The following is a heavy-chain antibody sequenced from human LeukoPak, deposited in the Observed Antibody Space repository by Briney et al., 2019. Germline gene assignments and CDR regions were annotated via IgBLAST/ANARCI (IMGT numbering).Heavy chain of an antibody. CDR3: ASRQLYYYGSGRRDY. CDR1: GGSFSGYY. Sequence: SETLSLTCAVYGGSFSGYYWSWIRQPPGKGLEWIGEINHSGSTNYNPSLKSRVTISVDTSKNQFSLKLSSVTAADTAVYYCASRQLYYYGSGRRDYWGQGTLVTVSS. V-gene: IGHV4-34*01. D-gene: IGHD3-10*01. J-gene: IGHJ4*02. CDR2: INHSGST.